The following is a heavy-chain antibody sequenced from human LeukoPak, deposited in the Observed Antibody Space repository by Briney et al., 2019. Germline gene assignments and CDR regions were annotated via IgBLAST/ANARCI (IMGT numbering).Heavy chain of an antibody. V-gene: IGHV1-2*02. CDR1: GYTFTGYS. CDR3: ARDPPRRYGSPLLEY. Sequence: GASVKVSCKASGYTFTGYSIYWVRQTPGQKLEWMGWINPKTGTANSAQKFQGRVTMTRDTSTSTVYMELSSLRSEDTAVYYCARDPPRRYGSPLLEYWGQGTLVTVSS. J-gene: IGHJ4*02. D-gene: IGHD3-10*01. CDR2: INPKTGTA.